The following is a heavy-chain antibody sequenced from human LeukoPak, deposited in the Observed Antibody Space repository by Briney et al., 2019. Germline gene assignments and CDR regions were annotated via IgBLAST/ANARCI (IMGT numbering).Heavy chain of an antibody. D-gene: IGHD4-11*01. Sequence: SETLSLTCTVSGGSISSSSYYWGWIRQPPGKGLEWIGSIYYSGSTYYDPSLKSRVTISVDTSKNQFSLKLSSVTAADTAVYYCASLTDYSSYTLGDYYYMDVWGKGTTVTVSS. CDR2: IYYSGST. CDR3: ASLTDYSSYTLGDYYYMDV. J-gene: IGHJ6*03. CDR1: GGSISSSSYY. V-gene: IGHV4-39*01.